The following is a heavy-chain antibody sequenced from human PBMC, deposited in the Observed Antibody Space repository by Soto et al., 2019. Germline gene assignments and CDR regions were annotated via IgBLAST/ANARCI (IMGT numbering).Heavy chain of an antibody. CDR3: STMIVLTGYYVI. CDR1: GFTFSNAW. Sequence: EVQLVESGGGLVKPGGSLRLSCAASGFTFSNAWMSWVRQAPGKGLEWVGRIKSKSDGGTTDYAAPVKGRFTISRDDSKNTLFLQMNSLKTEDTAIYYCSTMIVLTGYYVIGGQGTLVTVSS. D-gene: IGHD3-9*01. V-gene: IGHV3-15*01. J-gene: IGHJ4*02. CDR2: IKSKSDGGTT.